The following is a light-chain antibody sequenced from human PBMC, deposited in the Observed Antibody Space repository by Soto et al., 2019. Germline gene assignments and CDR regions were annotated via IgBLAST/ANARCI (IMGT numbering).Light chain of an antibody. CDR1: QDISVY. CDR2: SAS. CDR3: QKFNTAPLT. J-gene: IGKJ5*01. V-gene: IGKV1-27*01. Sequence: DIQMTQSPSSLSASVGDRVTITCRASQDISVYLAWYQQKPGKCPKLLIYSASTLKSGVPSRFSGSGSGTEFTLTISSLQPEDVATYYCQKFNTAPLTCGQGTRLEIK.